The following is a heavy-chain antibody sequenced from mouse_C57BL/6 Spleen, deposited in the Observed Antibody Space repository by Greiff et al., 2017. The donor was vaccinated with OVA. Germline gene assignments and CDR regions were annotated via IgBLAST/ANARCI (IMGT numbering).Heavy chain of an antibody. CDR1: GYTFTDYY. CDR3: ARILHYYGSSYGY. J-gene: IGHJ2*01. V-gene: IGHV1-26*01. CDR2: INPNNGGT. D-gene: IGHD1-1*01. Sequence: EVQLQQSGPELVKPGASVKISCKASGYTFTDYYMNWVKQSHGKSLEWIGDINPNNGGTSYNQKFKGKATLTVDKSSSTAYMELRSLTSEDSAVYYCARILHYYGSSYGYWGQGTTLTVSS.